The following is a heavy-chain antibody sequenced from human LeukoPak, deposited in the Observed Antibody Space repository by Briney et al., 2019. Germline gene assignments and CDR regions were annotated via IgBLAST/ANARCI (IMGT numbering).Heavy chain of an antibody. CDR3: ARARNDYDSNGFSVLDY. Sequence: GSLRLSWAASGISFSSHGMHWVRQAPGKGLEWVAVIWYDGSNIYYADSVKGRFTISRDNSKNTLYLQMNSLRAEDTALYYCARARNDYDSNGFSVLDYWGQGTLVTVSS. CDR1: GISFSSHG. V-gene: IGHV3-33*01. CDR2: IWYDGSNI. D-gene: IGHD3-22*01. J-gene: IGHJ4*02.